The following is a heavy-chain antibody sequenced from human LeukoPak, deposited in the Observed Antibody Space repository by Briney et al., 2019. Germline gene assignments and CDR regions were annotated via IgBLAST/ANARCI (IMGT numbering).Heavy chain of an antibody. J-gene: IGHJ4*02. CDR3: ARGGLRWLEYYFDY. Sequence: SETLSLTCTVSGGSISSYYWSWIRQPPVKGLEWIGYIYYSGSTNYNPSLKSRVTISVDTSKNQFSLKLSSVTAADTAVYYCARGGLRWLEYYFDYWGQGTLVTVSS. CDR1: GGSISSYY. V-gene: IGHV4-59*01. CDR2: IYYSGST. D-gene: IGHD5-12*01.